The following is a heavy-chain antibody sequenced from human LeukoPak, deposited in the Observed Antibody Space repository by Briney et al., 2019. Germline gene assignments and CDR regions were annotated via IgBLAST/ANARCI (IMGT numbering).Heavy chain of an antibody. V-gene: IGHV3-23*01. D-gene: IGHD2-21*01. Sequence: GGSLRLSGVVSGFNVFSNYMSWVRQAPGKGLEWVSTITKSGGSTYYADSVKGRFTISRDNSKDTLYLQMSSLRAEDTAVYYCANVVGGYWGQGTLVTVSS. CDR3: ANVVGGY. J-gene: IGHJ4*02. CDR1: GFNVFSNY. CDR2: ITKSGGST.